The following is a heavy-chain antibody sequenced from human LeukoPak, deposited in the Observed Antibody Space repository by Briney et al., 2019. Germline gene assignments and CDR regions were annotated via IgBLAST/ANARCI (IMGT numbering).Heavy chain of an antibody. V-gene: IGHV6-1*01. CDR3: ARQPQRTTVTTYSWFDP. D-gene: IGHD4-17*01. Sequence: PSQTLSLTCAISGDSVSSNSAAWNWIRQSPSRGLEWLGRTYYRSKWYNDYAVSVKSRITINPDTSKNQFSLQLNSVTPEDTAVYYCARQPQRTTVTTYSWFDPWGQGTLVTVSS. CDR1: GDSVSSNSAA. J-gene: IGHJ5*02. CDR2: TYYRSKWYN.